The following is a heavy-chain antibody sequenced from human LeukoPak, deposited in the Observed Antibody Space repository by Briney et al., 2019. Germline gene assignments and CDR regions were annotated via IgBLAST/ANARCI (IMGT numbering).Heavy chain of an antibody. V-gene: IGHV4-39*01. J-gene: IGHJ4*02. CDR1: GGSISSSSFY. Sequence: RTSETLSLTCTISGGSISSSSFYWGWVRQPPGKGLEWIGSINYGGSTSYNPSLKNRVTVSLDTSKTQFSLRLSSVTAADTAVYYCARVLRYFDWPCDYWGQGTLVTVSS. D-gene: IGHD3-9*01. CDR2: INYGGST. CDR3: ARVLRYFDWPCDY.